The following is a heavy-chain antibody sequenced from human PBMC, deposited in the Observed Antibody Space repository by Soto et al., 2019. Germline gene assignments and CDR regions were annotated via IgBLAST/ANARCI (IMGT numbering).Heavy chain of an antibody. CDR2: IIPIFGTA. J-gene: IGHJ1*01. D-gene: IGHD6-13*01. CDR1: GGTFSSYA. CDR3: ARDPRKGYSSSWYYYFQH. V-gene: IGHV1-69*06. Sequence: GASVKVSCKASGGTFSSYAISWVRQAPGQGLEWMGGIIPIFGTANYAQKFQGRVTITADKSTGTAYMELSSLRSEDTAVYYCARDPRKGYSSSWYYYFQHWGQGTLVTVSS.